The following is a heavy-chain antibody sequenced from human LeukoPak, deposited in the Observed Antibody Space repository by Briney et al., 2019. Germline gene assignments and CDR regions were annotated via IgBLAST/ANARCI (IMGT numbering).Heavy chain of an antibody. D-gene: IGHD3-10*01. CDR2: IYYCGST. V-gene: IGHV4-39*01. Sequence: RASETLSLTCTVSGGSISSSSYYWGWIRQPPGKGLEWIGSIYYCGSTYYNPSLKSRVTISVDTSKNQFSLKLSSVTAADTAVYYCARNGITMVRGVINNWFDPWGQGTLVTVSS. CDR1: GGSISSSSYY. CDR3: ARNGITMVRGVINNWFDP. J-gene: IGHJ5*02.